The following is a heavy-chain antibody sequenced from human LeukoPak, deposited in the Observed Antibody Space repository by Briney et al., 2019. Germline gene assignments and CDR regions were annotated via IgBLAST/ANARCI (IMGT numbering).Heavy chain of an antibody. CDR3: ARTRPNYYYGSGSYYTPFDY. CDR2: IIPIFGTA. Sequence: ASVKFPCKASAATFISYAISWVRQVPGQGLEWMGGIIPIFGTANYAQKFQGRVTITADESTSTAYMELSSLRSEDTAVYYCARTRPNYYYGSGSYYTPFDYWGQGTLVTVSS. V-gene: IGHV1-69*13. J-gene: IGHJ4*02. D-gene: IGHD3-10*01. CDR1: AATFISYA.